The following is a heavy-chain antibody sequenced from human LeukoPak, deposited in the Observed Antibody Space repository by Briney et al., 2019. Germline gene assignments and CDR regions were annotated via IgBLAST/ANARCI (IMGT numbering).Heavy chain of an antibody. CDR1: GFTFGDYA. CDR3: AKDLGDSSSSEYYYYGMDV. Sequence: GGSLRLSCTASGFTFGDYAMSWVRQAPGKGLEWVSAISGSGGSTYYADSVKGRFTISRDNSKNTLYLQMNSLRAEDTAVYYCAKDLGDSSSSEYYYYGMDVWGQGTTVTVSS. CDR2: ISGSGGST. D-gene: IGHD6-6*01. V-gene: IGHV3-23*01. J-gene: IGHJ6*02.